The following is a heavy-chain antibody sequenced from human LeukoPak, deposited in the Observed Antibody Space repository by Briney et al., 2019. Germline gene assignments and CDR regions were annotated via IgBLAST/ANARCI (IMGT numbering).Heavy chain of an antibody. Sequence: SETLSLTCTVSGGSISSYYWSWIRQPPGKGLEWIGYIYYSGSTNYNPSLKSRVTISVDTSKNQFSLKLSSVTAADTAVYYCARHHYCSSTSCHDAFDIWGQGTMVTVSS. J-gene: IGHJ3*02. CDR1: GGSISSYY. V-gene: IGHV4-59*01. D-gene: IGHD2-2*01. CDR3: ARHHYCSSTSCHDAFDI. CDR2: IYYSGST.